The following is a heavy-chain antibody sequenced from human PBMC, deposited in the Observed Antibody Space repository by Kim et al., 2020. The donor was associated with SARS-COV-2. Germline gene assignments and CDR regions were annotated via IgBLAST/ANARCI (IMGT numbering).Heavy chain of an antibody. CDR2: ISFDGSSR. J-gene: IGHJ6*03. D-gene: IGHD1-1*01. CDR3: ARDRGTNWPGFDYYID. CDR1: GFSFSNYA. V-gene: IGHV3-30-3*01. Sequence: GGSLRLSCAVSGFSFSNYAMHWVRQAPGKGLDWVAIISFDGSSRYYADSVQGRFTISRDNSKNTLYLQLNSLKPEDTAVYYCARDRGTNWPGFDYYID.